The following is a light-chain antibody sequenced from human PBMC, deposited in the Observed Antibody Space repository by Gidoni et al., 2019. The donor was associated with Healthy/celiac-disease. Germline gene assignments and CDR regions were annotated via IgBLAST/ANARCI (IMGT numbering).Light chain of an antibody. CDR1: SSNIGNNY. V-gene: IGLV1-51*01. Sequence: QSVLTQPHSVSAAPGQKVTISCSGSSSNIGNNYVSWYQQLPGTAPKRLIYDNNKRPSGIPDRFSGSKSGTSATLGITGLQTGDEADYYCGTWDSSLSAVVFGGGTKLTVL. J-gene: IGLJ2*01. CDR2: DNN. CDR3: GTWDSSLSAVV.